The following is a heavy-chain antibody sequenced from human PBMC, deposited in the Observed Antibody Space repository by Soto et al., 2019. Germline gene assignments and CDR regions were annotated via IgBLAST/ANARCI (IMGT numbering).Heavy chain of an antibody. CDR3: AKDQDYDYWSGQNWFDP. Sequence: GGSLRPSCAASGFTFSSYAMSWVRQAPGKGLEWVSAISGSGGSTYYADSVKGRFTISRDNSKNTLYLQMNSLRAEDTAVYYCAKDQDYDYWSGQNWFDPWGQGTLVTVSS. CDR1: GFTFSSYA. V-gene: IGHV3-23*01. J-gene: IGHJ5*02. D-gene: IGHD3-3*01. CDR2: ISGSGGST.